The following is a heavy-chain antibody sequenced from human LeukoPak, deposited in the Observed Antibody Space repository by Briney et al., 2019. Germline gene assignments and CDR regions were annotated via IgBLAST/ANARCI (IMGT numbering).Heavy chain of an antibody. D-gene: IGHD6-13*01. CDR2: IKEDGSEK. V-gene: IGHV3-7*01. CDR1: GFTFSSYW. Sequence: PGGSLGLSCVASGFTFSSYWMTWVRQAPGKGLEWVGNIKEDGSEKSYVDSVKGRFTISRDNAKNSLYLQMNSLRADDTAVYYCARSLVRGIAAAGYWGQGTLVTVSS. CDR3: ARSLVRGIAAAGY. J-gene: IGHJ4*02.